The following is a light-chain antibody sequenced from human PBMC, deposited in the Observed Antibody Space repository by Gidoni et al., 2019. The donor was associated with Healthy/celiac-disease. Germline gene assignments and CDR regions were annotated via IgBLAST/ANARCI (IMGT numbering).Light chain of an antibody. CDR1: QSVSSI. CDR2: GAA. V-gene: IGKV3-15*01. J-gene: IGKJ3*01. CDR3: QQYNNWPPRFT. Sequence: DIVMPQSLATLSVSPGERATLSCRASQSVSSILAWYQQKPGQAPRLLIYGAATRATVIPARFSGSGSGTEFTLTISSLQSEDFAVYYCQQYNNWPPRFTFGPGTKVDIK.